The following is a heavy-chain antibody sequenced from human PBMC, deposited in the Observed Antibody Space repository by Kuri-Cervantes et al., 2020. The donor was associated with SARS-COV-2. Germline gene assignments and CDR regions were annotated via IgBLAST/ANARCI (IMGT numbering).Heavy chain of an antibody. CDR2: ISGSGGST. V-gene: IGHV3-23*01. J-gene: IGHJ3*02. D-gene: IGHD3-22*01. CDR1: GFTFSSYA. CDR3: ARAAGYYDSSGYSDDAFDI. Sequence: GGSLRLSCAASGFTFSSYAMSWVRQAPGKGLEWVSAISGSGGSTYYADSVKGRFTISRHNSKNTLYLQMNSLRAEDTAVYYCARAAGYYDSSGYSDDAFDIWGQGTMVTVSS.